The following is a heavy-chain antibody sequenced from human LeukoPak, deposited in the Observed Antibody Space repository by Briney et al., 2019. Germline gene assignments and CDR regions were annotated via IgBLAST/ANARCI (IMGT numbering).Heavy chain of an antibody. CDR3: ARARPRYSSSWYGRGNWFDP. V-gene: IGHV4-34*01. CDR1: GGSFSGYY. CDR2: INHSGST. D-gene: IGHD6-13*01. Sequence: SETLSLTCAVYGGSFSGYYWSWIRQPPGKGLEWIGEINHSGSTNYNPSLKSRVTISVDTSKNQFSLKLCSVTAADTAVYYCARARPRYSSSWYGRGNWFDPWGQGTLVTVSS. J-gene: IGHJ5*02.